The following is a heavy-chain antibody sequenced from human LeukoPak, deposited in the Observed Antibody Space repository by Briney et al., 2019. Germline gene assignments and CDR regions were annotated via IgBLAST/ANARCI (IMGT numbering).Heavy chain of an antibody. J-gene: IGHJ4*02. Sequence: SETLSFTCTGSGGSISSYYWSWIRQPPGKGLEGIGYIYYSGSTNYNPSLKSRVTISVDTSKNQFSLKLSSVTAADTAVYYCARLGTGTKDFDYWSQGTLVTVSS. CDR2: IYYSGST. D-gene: IGHD1/OR15-1a*01. CDR3: ARLGTGTKDFDY. V-gene: IGHV4-59*08. CDR1: GGSISSYY.